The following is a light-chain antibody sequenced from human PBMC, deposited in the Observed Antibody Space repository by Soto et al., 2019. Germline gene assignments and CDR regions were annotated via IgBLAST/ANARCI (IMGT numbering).Light chain of an antibody. CDR3: QQYNSYSRT. CDR2: DAS. CDR1: QSISSW. J-gene: IGKJ1*01. V-gene: IGKV1-5*01. Sequence: DIQMTQSPSTLSAFVGDRVTITCRASQSISSWLAWYQQKPGEAPKLLIYDASTLESGVPSRFSGSGSGTEFTLTISSLQPDDFATYYCQQYNSYSRTFGQGTKV.